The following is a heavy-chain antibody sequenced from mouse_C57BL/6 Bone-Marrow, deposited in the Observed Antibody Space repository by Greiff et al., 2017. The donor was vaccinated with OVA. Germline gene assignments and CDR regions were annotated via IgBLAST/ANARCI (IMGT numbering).Heavy chain of an antibody. Sequence: VQLQQSGAELARPGASVKLSCKASGYTFTSYGISWVKQRTGQGLEWIGEIYPRSGNTYYNEKFKGKATLTADKSSSTAYMELRSLTSEDSAVYFCALRGYFDVWGTGTTVTVSS. V-gene: IGHV1-81*01. D-gene: IGHD1-1*01. CDR1: GYTFTSYG. CDR2: IYPRSGNT. J-gene: IGHJ1*03. CDR3: ALRGYFDV.